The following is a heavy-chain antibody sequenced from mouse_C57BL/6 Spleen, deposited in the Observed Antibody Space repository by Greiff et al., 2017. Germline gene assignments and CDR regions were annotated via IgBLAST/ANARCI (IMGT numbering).Heavy chain of an antibody. CDR1: GFTFSSYA. D-gene: IGHD3-2*02. Sequence: DVMLVESGEGLVKPGGSLKLSCAASGFTFSSYAMSWVRQTPEKRLEWVAYISSGGDYIYYADTVKGRFTISRDNARNTLYLQMSSLKSEDTAMYYCTRAEAQAAFAYWGQGTLVTVSA. V-gene: IGHV5-9-1*02. J-gene: IGHJ3*01. CDR3: TRAEAQAAFAY. CDR2: ISSGGDYI.